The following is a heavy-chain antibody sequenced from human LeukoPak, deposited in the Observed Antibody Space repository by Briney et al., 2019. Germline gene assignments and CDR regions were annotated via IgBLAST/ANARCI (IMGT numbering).Heavy chain of an antibody. D-gene: IGHD3-22*01. J-gene: IGHJ3*02. CDR1: GFTFSSYA. V-gene: IGHV3-23*01. CDR2: ISGSGGST. Sequence: PGGSLRLSCAASGFTFSSYAMSWVRQAPGKGLEGVSAISGSGGSTYYADSVKGRFTIPRDNSKNTLYLQMNSLRAEDTAVYYCAKDRYYYDSSGYPPTHDAFDIWGQGTMVTVSS. CDR3: AKDRYYYDSSGYPPTHDAFDI.